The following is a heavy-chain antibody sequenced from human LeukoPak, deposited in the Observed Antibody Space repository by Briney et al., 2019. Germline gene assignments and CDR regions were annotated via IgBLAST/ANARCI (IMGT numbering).Heavy chain of an antibody. CDR3: ARDLGQYYDTSDNWFDP. J-gene: IGHJ5*02. V-gene: IGHV3-30*02. CDR1: GFTFSSYG. CDR2: IRYDGSN. Sequence: GGSLRLSCAASGFTFSSYGMHWVRQAPGKGLEWVAFIRYDGSNNYAGSVKGRFTISRDNSKNTLYLQMNSLRAEDTAVYYCARDLGQYYDTSDNWFDPWGQGTLVTVSS. D-gene: IGHD3-22*01.